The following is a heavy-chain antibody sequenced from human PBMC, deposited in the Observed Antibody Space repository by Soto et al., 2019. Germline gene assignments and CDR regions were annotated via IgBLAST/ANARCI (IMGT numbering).Heavy chain of an antibody. J-gene: IGHJ6*02. CDR3: ARGDTALYYDFWSGPRSGMDV. CDR2: IYYSGST. D-gene: IGHD3-3*01. V-gene: IGHV4-59*01. Sequence: SETLSLTCTVSGGSISSYYWSWIRQPPGKGLEWIGYIYYSGSTNYNPPLKSRVTISVDTSKNQFSLKLSSVTAADTAVYYCARGDTALYYDFWSGPRSGMDVWGQGTTVTVS. CDR1: GGSISSYY.